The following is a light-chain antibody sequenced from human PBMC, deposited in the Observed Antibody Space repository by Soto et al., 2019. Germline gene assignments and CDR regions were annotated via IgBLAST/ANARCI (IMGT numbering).Light chain of an antibody. V-gene: IGKV3-20*01. J-gene: IGKJ1*01. CDR2: GAS. Sequence: EIVLTQSPGTLSMSPGERATLSCRASQSLTNNYLAWFQQKPGQAPRLLIYGASNRPTDIPDRFSGSGSGTDFSLTISSLQSEDFAVYYCQQYDKWRTFGQGTKVDIK. CDR3: QQYDKWRT. CDR1: QSLTNNY.